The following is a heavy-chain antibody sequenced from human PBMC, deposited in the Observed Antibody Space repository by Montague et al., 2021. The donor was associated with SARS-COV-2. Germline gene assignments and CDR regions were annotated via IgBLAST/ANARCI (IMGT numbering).Heavy chain of an antibody. CDR3: ARHYSATLPAVY. CDR2: ISDSGNT. D-gene: IGHD2-15*01. CDR1: VGWNSGVD. J-gene: IGHJ4*02. V-gene: IGHV4-59*08. Sequence: SETLSLTCTISVGWNSGVDWNRIRQNPRNRLKWFGDISDSGNTNYNPSLTSRVTMSVDTSKNQFSLKVNSVTAADTAVYYCARHYSATLPAVYWGQGTLVTVSS.